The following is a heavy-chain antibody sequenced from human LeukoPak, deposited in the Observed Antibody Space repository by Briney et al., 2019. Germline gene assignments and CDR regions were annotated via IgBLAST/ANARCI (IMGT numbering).Heavy chain of an antibody. J-gene: IGHJ4*02. V-gene: IGHV4-34*01. Sequence: SETLSLTCAVYGGSFSGYYWSWIRQPPGKGLEWIGEINHSGSTNYNPSLKGRVTISVDTSKNQFSLKLSSVTAADTAVYYCARTGHRSTMVRGVSFDYWGQGTLVTVSS. CDR1: GGSFSGYY. CDR2: INHSGST. D-gene: IGHD3-10*01. CDR3: ARTGHRSTMVRGVSFDY.